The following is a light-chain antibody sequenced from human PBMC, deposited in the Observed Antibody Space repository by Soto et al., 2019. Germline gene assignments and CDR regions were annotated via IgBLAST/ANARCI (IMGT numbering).Light chain of an antibody. CDR1: QNIFKNY. CDR2: GAS. Sequence: DIVLTQSPASLSLSPGERATLSCRASQNIFKNYLAWYQQRPGQAPRLLIYGASVRVTGIPDRFSGSASGTDFTLTVSRLEPEDFAVYYCQQYGYSTPTFGGGTKVEIK. CDR3: QQYGYSTPT. V-gene: IGKV3-20*01. J-gene: IGKJ4*01.